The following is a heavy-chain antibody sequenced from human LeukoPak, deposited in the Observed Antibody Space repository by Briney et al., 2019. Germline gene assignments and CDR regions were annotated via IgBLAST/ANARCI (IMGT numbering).Heavy chain of an antibody. CDR3: ARLWSTYCSGGSCPHQPNY. Sequence: PSQTLSLTCTVSGGSTSSGSDYWSWIRQPAGKGLEWIGHIDTSGGTNYNPSLKSRVTISVRTSKNQFSLKLSSVTAADTAVYYCARLWSTYCSGGSCPHQPNYWGQGTLATVSS. D-gene: IGHD2-15*01. CDR2: IDTSGGT. J-gene: IGHJ4*02. CDR1: GGSTSSGSDY. V-gene: IGHV4-61*09.